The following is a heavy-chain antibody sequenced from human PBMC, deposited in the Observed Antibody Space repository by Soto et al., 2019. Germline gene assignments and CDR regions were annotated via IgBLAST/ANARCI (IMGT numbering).Heavy chain of an antibody. CDR1: GFSLSTSGVG. J-gene: IGHJ3*01. V-gene: IGHV2-5*01. D-gene: IGHD6-6*01. CDR2: IYWSGDE. Sequence: QGTLKESGPTLVKPTQTLTLTCSFSGFSLSTSGVGVGWIRQPPGKALEWLAHIYWSGDEHYSASLKTRLSITKDTSKNHVVLIMTNMDPVDTATYYCARGLAARPVFAFDFWGRGTMVTVSS. CDR3: ARGLAARPVFAFDF.